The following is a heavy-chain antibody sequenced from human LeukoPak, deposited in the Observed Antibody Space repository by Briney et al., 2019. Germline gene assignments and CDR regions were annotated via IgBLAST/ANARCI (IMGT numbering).Heavy chain of an antibody. CDR1: GYSISSGYY. CDR3: ARTHSDFWSGYPLRFDP. Sequence: SETLSLTXAVSGYSISSGYYWGWIRPPPGKGLEWIGSIYHSGSTYYNPSLKSRVTISVDTSKNQFSLKLSSVTAADTAVYYCARTHSDFWSGYPLRFDPWGQGTLVTVSS. CDR2: IYHSGST. D-gene: IGHD3-3*01. V-gene: IGHV4-38-2*01. J-gene: IGHJ5*02.